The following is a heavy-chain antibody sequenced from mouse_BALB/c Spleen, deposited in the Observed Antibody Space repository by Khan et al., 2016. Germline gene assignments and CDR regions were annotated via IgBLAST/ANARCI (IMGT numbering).Heavy chain of an antibody. Sequence: QVQLQQSGAGLVKPGASVKLSCKASGYTFNEDIIHWVKQRSGLGLEWIGWCYPLSGGIKYDEKFKDKATLTADKSYSTVYLELSRLTCEVSAVHFCAIQCGNPHYGMDYWGQGTSVTVSA. V-gene: IGHV1-62-2*01. CDR2: CYPLSGGI. J-gene: IGHJ4*01. CDR3: AIQCGNPHYGMDY. CDR1: GYTFNEDI. D-gene: IGHD2-1*01.